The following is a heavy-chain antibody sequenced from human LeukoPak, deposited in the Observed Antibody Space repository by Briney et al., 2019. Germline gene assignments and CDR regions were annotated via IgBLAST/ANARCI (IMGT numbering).Heavy chain of an antibody. CDR2: IYYSGST. CDR1: GGSISSGGYY. D-gene: IGHD2-15*01. J-gene: IGHJ6*04. V-gene: IGHV4-31*03. Sequence: SQTLSLTCTVSGGSISSGGYYWSWIRQHPGKGLEWIGYIYYSGSTHYNPSLKSRVTISVDTSKNQFSLKLSSVTAADTAVYYCASAVVVVAATQYYYYGMDVWGKGTTVTVSS. CDR3: ASAVVVVAATQYYYYGMDV.